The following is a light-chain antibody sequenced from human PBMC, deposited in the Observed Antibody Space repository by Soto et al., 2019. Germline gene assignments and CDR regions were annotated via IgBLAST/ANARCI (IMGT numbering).Light chain of an antibody. Sequence: QSALTQPPSVSGAPGRKVTISCTGSSSNIGAGYDVHWYQQLPGTAPKLLIFENSDRPSGVPDRFSGSKSGTSASLAIFGLTAEDEADNYCQTYDSSLSRFVYGSGTKVTVL. CDR2: ENS. V-gene: IGLV1-40*01. CDR1: SSNIGAGYD. CDR3: QTYDSSLSRFV. J-gene: IGLJ1*01.